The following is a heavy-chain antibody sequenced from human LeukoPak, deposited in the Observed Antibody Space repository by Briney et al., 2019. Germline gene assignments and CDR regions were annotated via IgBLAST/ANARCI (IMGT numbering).Heavy chain of an antibody. CDR2: ISGSGGST. CDR3: AKDYLENYYGSGSLSAFDI. J-gene: IGHJ3*02. V-gene: IGHV3-23*01. CDR1: GFTFSSYA. Sequence: GGSLRLSCAASGFTFSSYAMSWVRQAPGKGLEWVSAISGSGGSTYYADSVKGRFTISRDNSKNTLYLQMNSLRAEDTAVYYCAKDYLENYYGSGSLSAFDIWGQGTMVTVSS. D-gene: IGHD3-10*01.